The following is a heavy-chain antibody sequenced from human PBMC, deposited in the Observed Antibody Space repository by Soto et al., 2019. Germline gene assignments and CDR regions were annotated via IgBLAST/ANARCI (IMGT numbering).Heavy chain of an antibody. CDR1: GFTFRSYA. J-gene: IGHJ3*02. CDR3: AIIVGGGSQHDAFEI. CDR2: TGGGGVST. V-gene: IGHV3-23*01. Sequence: EVQLLESGGGLVEPGGSLRLSCAASGFTFRSYALTWVRQAPGKGLEWVSYTGGGGVSTYYADSVKGRFTSSRDDSKNTLYLQMNSLRAEDTALYYFAIIVGGGSQHDAFEIWGQGTMVTVSS. D-gene: IGHD2-15*01.